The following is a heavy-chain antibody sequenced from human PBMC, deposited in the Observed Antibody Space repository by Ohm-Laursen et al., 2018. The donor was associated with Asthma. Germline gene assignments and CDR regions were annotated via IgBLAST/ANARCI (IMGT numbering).Heavy chain of an antibody. CDR2: IYYSGST. D-gene: IGHD2-21*02. Sequence: TLSLTCTVSGGSISSGGYYWSWIRQHPGKGLEWIGYIYYSGSTYYNPSLKSRVTISVDTSKNQFSLKLSSVTAADTAVYYCARDAPTSAYCGGDCYPQLPWYFDLWGRGTLVTVSS. CDR1: GGSISSGGYY. J-gene: IGHJ2*01. V-gene: IGHV4-31*03. CDR3: ARDAPTSAYCGGDCYPQLPWYFDL.